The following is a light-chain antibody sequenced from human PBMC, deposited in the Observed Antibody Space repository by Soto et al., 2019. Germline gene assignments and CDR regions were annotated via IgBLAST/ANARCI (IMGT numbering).Light chain of an antibody. CDR1: RSDIGGYNY. Sequence: QSALTQPASVSGSPGQSITISCIGTRSDIGGYNYVSWHQQHPGKAPKLMIYDAYERPLGVPDRFSGSKSGNTASLTVSALQAEDEADYYCSSYTDRNNLVFGTGTKLTVL. V-gene: IGLV2-8*01. J-gene: IGLJ1*01. CDR2: DAY. CDR3: SSYTDRNNLV.